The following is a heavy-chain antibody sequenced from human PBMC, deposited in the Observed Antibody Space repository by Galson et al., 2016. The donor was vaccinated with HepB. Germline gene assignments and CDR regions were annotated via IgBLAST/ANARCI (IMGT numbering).Heavy chain of an antibody. CDR1: GFSFSSYT. V-gene: IGHV3-21*01. Sequence: SLRLSCAASGFSFSSYTMNWVRQAPGKGLEWVSFITSSSGYIYYADSVKGRLTVSRDNAKNSLYLQMNRLRAEDTAVYYCARGLPTTALSSVYFDYWGQGTLVTVSS. CDR2: ITSSSGYI. CDR3: ARGLPTTALSSVYFDY. D-gene: IGHD4/OR15-4a*01. J-gene: IGHJ4*02.